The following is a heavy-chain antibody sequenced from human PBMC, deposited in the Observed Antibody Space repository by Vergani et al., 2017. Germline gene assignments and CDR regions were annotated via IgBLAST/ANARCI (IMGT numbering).Heavy chain of an antibody. Sequence: QVQLVQSGAEVKKPGASVKVSCKASGHTFTGYYMHWVRQAPGQGLEWMGWINPNSGGTNYAQKFQGRVTMTRDTSISTAYMELSRLRSDDTAVYYCARGAYYGDYAYYYGMDVWGQGTTVTVSS. V-gene: IGHV1-2*02. CDR3: ARGAYYGDYAYYYGMDV. CDR1: GHTFTGYY. CDR2: INPNSGGT. D-gene: IGHD4-17*01. J-gene: IGHJ6*02.